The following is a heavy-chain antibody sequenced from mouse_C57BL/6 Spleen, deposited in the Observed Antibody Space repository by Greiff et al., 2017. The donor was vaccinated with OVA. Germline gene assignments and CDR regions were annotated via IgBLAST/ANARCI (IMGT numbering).Heavy chain of an antibody. Sequence: QVHVKQPGAELVKPGASVKMSCKASGYTFTSYWITWVKQRPGQGLEWIGDIYPGSGSTNYNEKFKSKATLTVDTSSSTAYMQLSSLTSEDSAVYYCARKEGQLRLDYWGQGTLVTVSA. V-gene: IGHV1-55*01. D-gene: IGHD3-2*02. CDR1: GYTFTSYW. CDR2: IYPGSGST. CDR3: ARKEGQLRLDY. J-gene: IGHJ3*01.